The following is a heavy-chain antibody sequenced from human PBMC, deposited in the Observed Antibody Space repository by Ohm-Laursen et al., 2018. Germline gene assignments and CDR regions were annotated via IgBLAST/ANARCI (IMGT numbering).Heavy chain of an antibody. CDR3: ARQFDI. Sequence: TLSLTCTVSGDSISSYFWIWIRQPAGRRLEWIGRINTSGSTIYNSSLESRVTMSIDTTKNQFSLKLTSVTAADTAVYYCARQFDIWGQGTMVTVSS. J-gene: IGHJ3*02. CDR1: GDSISSYF. CDR2: INTSGST. V-gene: IGHV4-4*07.